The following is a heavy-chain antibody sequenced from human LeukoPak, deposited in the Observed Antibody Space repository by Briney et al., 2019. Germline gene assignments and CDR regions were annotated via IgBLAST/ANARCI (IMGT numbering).Heavy chain of an antibody. D-gene: IGHD3-22*01. V-gene: IGHV1-18*01. J-gene: IGHJ4*02. CDR3: ARRYYYDSSGYYYYPYFDY. Sequence: ASVKVSCTASGFTFTSYGISWVRQAPGQGLEWIGWISAYNGNTNYAQKLQGRVTMTTDTSTSTAYMELRILRSDDTAVYYCARRYYYDSSGYYYYPYFDYWGQGTLVTVSS. CDR2: ISAYNGNT. CDR1: GFTFTSYG.